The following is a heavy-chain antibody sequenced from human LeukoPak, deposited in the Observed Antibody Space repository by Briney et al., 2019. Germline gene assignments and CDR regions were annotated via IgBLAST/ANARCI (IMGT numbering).Heavy chain of an antibody. J-gene: IGHJ4*02. CDR1: GYTFTSYA. CDR3: ARVISTGYSSGLGY. Sequence: ASVKVSYKASGYTFTSYAMNWVRQAPGQGLEWMGWINTNTGNPTYAQGFTGRFVFSLDTSVSTAYLQISSLKAEDTAVYYCARVISTGYSSGLGYWGQGTLVTVSS. CDR2: INTNTGNP. D-gene: IGHD6-19*01. V-gene: IGHV7-4-1*02.